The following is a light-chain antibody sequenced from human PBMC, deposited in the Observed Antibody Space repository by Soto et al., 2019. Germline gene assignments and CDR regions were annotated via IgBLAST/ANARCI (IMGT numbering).Light chain of an antibody. CDR2: EVN. Sequence: QSALTQPASVSGSPGQSITISCTGTSSDVGGYNFVSWYQQHPGKAPRLIIYEVNNRPSGVSDRFSGSKSGNTASLTISGLQAEDEADYYCSSYTLRSTLALFGGWTKLTVL. CDR1: SSDVGGYNF. J-gene: IGLJ3*02. V-gene: IGLV2-14*01. CDR3: SSYTLRSTLAL.